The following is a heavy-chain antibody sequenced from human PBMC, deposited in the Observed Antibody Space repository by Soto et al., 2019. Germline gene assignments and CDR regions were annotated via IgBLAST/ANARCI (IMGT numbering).Heavy chain of an antibody. V-gene: IGHV3-33*01. CDR2: IWYDGSNK. Sequence: QVQLVESGGGVVQPGRSLRLSCAASGFTFSSYGMHWVRQAPGKGLEWVAVIWYDGSNKYYADSVKGRFTISRDNSKNTLYLQMNSLRAEDTAVYYCAREYFDWTGGGMDVWGQGTTVTVSS. CDR1: GFTFSSYG. J-gene: IGHJ6*02. D-gene: IGHD3-9*01. CDR3: AREYFDWTGGGMDV.